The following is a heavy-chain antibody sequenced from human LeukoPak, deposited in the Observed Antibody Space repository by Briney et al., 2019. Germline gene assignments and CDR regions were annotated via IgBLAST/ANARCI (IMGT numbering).Heavy chain of an antibody. CDR3: ARVADFWNGYWFDY. V-gene: IGHV4-39*01. J-gene: IGHJ4*02. Sequence: PSETLSLTCTVSGGSISSSSYYWGWIRQPPGKGLEWIGSIYYSGSTYYNPSLKSRVTISVDTSKNQFSLKLSSVTAADTAVYYCARVADFWNGYWFDYWGQGTLVTVSS. CDR2: IYYSGST. D-gene: IGHD3-3*01. CDR1: GGSISSSSYY.